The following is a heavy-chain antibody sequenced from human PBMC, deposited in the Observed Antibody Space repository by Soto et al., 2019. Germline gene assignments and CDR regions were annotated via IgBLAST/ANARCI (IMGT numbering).Heavy chain of an antibody. CDR3: ARIPYYYDTGRTDYF. CDR1: GHPFLDFY. Sequence: QVQLVQSGAEVRKPGASVRVSCSPSGHPFLDFYVHWVRQAPGKGLEWLGWINPNTGATNYAQKFEGRVTVTRDMSIITPYMELTRLTSDDTAVYYCARIPYYYDTGRTDYFWGPGTLVTVSS. D-gene: IGHD3-22*01. J-gene: IGHJ4*02. V-gene: IGHV1-2*02. CDR2: INPNTGAT.